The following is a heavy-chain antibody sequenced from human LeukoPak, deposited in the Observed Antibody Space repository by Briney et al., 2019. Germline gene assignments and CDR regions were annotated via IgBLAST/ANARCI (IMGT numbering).Heavy chain of an antibody. Sequence: PGGSLRLSCAASGFSISNYNMNWVRQAPGKGLEWISYISITSNTIYYADSVRGRFTISRDNGQNSLYLQMNSLRAEDTAVYYCSLGARHSPDYWGQGTLVTVSS. CDR1: GFSISNYN. CDR3: SLGARHSPDY. J-gene: IGHJ4*02. V-gene: IGHV3-48*01. D-gene: IGHD6-6*01. CDR2: ISITSNTI.